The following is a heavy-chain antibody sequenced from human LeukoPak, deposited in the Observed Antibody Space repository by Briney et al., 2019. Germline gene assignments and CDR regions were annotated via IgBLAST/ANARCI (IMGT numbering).Heavy chain of an antibody. CDR2: IYYSGCT. Sequence: SETLSLTCTVSGGSISSSSYYWGWIRQPPGKGLEWIGSIYYSGCTYYNPSLKSRVTISVDTSKNQFSLKLSSVTAADTAVYYCARHNRYGDYAQFGYWGQGTLVTVSS. J-gene: IGHJ4*02. V-gene: IGHV4-39*01. CDR1: GGSISSSSYY. D-gene: IGHD4-17*01. CDR3: ARHNRYGDYAQFGY.